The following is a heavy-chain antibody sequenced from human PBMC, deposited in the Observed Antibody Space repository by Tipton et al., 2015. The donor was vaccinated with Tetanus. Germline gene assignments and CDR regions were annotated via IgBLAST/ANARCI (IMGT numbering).Heavy chain of an antibody. CDR1: GYRFTSQW. D-gene: IGHD1-1*01. V-gene: IGHV5-51*01. CDR2: IYPGDSTT. Sequence: QLVQSGAEVKKPGESLKISCKGSGYRFTSQWIGWVRQMPGRGLEWMGIIYPGDSTTKYSPSFQGQVTISADRSITTAYLRWSSLKASDTAIYYCARRRTTTALANYFDSWGQGTQVTVSS. CDR3: ARRRTTTALANYFDS. J-gene: IGHJ4*02.